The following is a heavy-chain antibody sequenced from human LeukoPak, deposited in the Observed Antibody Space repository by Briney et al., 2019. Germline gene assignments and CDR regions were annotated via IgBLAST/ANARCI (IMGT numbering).Heavy chain of an antibody. CDR2: IYYSGST. V-gene: IGHV4-39*01. CDR1: GGSISSSSYY. J-gene: IGHJ5*02. CDR3: ARQARYNWNWFDP. Sequence: ASETLSLTYTVSGGSISSSSYYWGWIRQPPGKGLEWIGSIYYSGSTYYNPSLKSRVTISVDTSKNQFSLKLSSVTAADTAVYYCARQARYNWNWFDPWGQGTLVTVSS. D-gene: IGHD1-20*01.